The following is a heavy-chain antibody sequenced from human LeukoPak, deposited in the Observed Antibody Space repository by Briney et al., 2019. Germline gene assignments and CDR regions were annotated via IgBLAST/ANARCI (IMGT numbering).Heavy chain of an antibody. Sequence: PSETLSLTCTVSGGSIDSSSYNWGWIRRPPGKGLEWIGTISYSGITYYKPSLQSRAIISVETSKNHFSLNLSSVTAADTAVYYCARHNYRHYQFDTWGQGTLVTVSS. V-gene: IGHV4-39*01. J-gene: IGHJ5*02. CDR1: GGSIDSSSYN. CDR2: ISYSGIT. CDR3: ARHNYRHYQFDT. D-gene: IGHD1-1*01.